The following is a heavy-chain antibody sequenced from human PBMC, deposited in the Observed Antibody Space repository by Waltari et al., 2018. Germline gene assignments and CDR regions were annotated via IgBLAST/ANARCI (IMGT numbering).Heavy chain of an antibody. V-gene: IGHV3-53*01. CDR2: IYSGGPT. Sequence: EAQLVEAGGGLIQPGGSLRPSSAASGLSASQYFLTRVRQSPGKGLEWVSIIYSGGPTYYADSVKGRFTISRDTSKNLVFLQMNSLRPEDTAVYYCVRDGKVDYNDYHGWFDPWGPGALVIVSS. D-gene: IGHD4-4*01. CDR3: VRDGKVDYNDYHGWFDP. J-gene: IGHJ5*02. CDR1: GLSASQYF.